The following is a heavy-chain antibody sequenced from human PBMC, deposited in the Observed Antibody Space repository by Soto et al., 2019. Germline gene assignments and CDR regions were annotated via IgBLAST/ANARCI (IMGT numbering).Heavy chain of an antibody. D-gene: IGHD6-19*01. CDR2: ISGNGRTT. J-gene: IGHJ4*02. V-gene: IGHV3-23*01. CDR1: GFKFIDYA. Sequence: GGSLRLSCASSGFKFIDYAITWVRQAPGKGLEWVSDISGNGRTTYYAASVKGRFTISRDNSKNTVYLQMNSLRPEDTALYYCAKDGKYSSGWFFYIDYWGQGALVTVS. CDR3: AKDGKYSSGWFFYIDY.